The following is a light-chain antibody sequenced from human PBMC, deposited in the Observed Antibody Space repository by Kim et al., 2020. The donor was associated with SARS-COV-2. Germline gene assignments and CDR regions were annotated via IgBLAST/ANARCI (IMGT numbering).Light chain of an antibody. CDR2: DVS. Sequence: QSALTQPRSVSGSPGQSVTISCTGTSSDVGGYNYVSWYQQHPGKAPKLMIYDVSKRPSGVPDRFPGSKSGNTASLTISGLQADDEAYYYCCSYAGIHVIFGGGTQLTVL. V-gene: IGLV2-11*01. CDR1: SSDVGGYNY. CDR3: CSYAGIHVI. J-gene: IGLJ2*01.